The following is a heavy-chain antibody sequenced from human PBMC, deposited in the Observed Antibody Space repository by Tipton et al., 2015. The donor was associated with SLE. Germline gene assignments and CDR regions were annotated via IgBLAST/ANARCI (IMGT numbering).Heavy chain of an antibody. CDR2: MNANSGNT. J-gene: IGHJ3*02. Sequence: QLVQSGAGVKKPGASVKVSCKASGYTFISYEINRVRQATGQGRERMGWMNANSGNTGYAQKFQGRVNMTRNTSISTAYMELSSLRSEDTAVYYCARDQDFRMECQTAFDIWGQGTMVIVSS. CDR1: GYTFISYE. CDR3: ARDQDFRMECQTAFDI. V-gene: IGHV1-8*01. D-gene: IGHD3-3*01.